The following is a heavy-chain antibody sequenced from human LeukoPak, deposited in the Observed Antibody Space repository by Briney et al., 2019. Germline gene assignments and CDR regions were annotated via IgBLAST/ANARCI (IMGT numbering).Heavy chain of an antibody. CDR2: ISYDGSNK. CDR1: GFTFSSYA. CDR3: ARDVGVNSMIVDNWFDP. Sequence: GRSLRLSCAASGFTFSSYAMHWVRQAPGKGLEWVAVISYDGSNKYYADSVKGRFTISRDNSKNTLYLQMNSLRAEDTAVYYCARDVGVNSMIVDNWFDPWGQGTLVTVSS. V-gene: IGHV3-30-3*01. D-gene: IGHD3-22*01. J-gene: IGHJ5*02.